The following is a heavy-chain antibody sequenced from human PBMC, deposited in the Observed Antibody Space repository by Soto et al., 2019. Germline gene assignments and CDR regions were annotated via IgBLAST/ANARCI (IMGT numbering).Heavy chain of an antibody. V-gene: IGHV3-11*01. Sequence: PGGSLRLSCAASGFTFSDYYMSWIRQAPGKGLEWVSYISSSGSTIYYADSVKGRFTISRGNAKNSLYLQMNSLRAEDTAVYYCASPRTGTTTNYYYYYMDVWGKGTTVTVSS. D-gene: IGHD1-7*01. CDR1: GFTFSDYY. CDR2: ISSSGSTI. CDR3: ASPRTGTTTNYYYYYMDV. J-gene: IGHJ6*03.